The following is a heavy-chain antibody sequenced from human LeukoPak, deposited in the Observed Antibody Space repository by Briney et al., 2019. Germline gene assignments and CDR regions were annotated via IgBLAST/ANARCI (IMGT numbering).Heavy chain of an antibody. CDR3: ARVDTAMVIFDY. CDR1: GGSISSSSYY. D-gene: IGHD5-18*01. V-gene: IGHV4-39*07. Sequence: SETLSLTCTVSGGSISSSSYYWGWIRQPPGKGLEWIGEINHSGSTNYNPSLKSRVTISVDTSKNQFSLKLSSVTAADTAVYYCARVDTAMVIFDYWGQGTLVTVSS. J-gene: IGHJ4*02. CDR2: INHSGST.